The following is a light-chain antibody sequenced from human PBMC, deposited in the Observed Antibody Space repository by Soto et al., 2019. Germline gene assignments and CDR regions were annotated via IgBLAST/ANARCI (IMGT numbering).Light chain of an antibody. Sequence: NFMLTQPHSVSESPGKTVTISCTRSSGSIAGNHVQWYQQRPGTAPTTVIYKNDQRPSGVPDRFSGSIDSSSNSASLTISGLKTGDEADYYCQSYDDNSVVFGGGTKLTVL. CDR2: KND. J-gene: IGLJ2*01. CDR1: SGSIAGNH. V-gene: IGLV6-57*04. CDR3: QSYDDNSVV.